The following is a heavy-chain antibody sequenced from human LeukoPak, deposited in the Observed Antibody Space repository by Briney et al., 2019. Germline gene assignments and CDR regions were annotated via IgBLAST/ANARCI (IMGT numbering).Heavy chain of an antibody. Sequence: GGSLRLSCAASGFTLSNYWMSWVRQAPGKGLEWVANIKQDGSEKYYVDSLKGRFTISGDNAKNSLYLQMNSLRAEDTAVYYCAKQRYGGEDYWGQGTLVTVSS. D-gene: IGHD3-16*01. CDR2: IKQDGSEK. CDR1: GFTLSNYW. V-gene: IGHV3-7*01. J-gene: IGHJ4*02. CDR3: AKQRYGGEDY.